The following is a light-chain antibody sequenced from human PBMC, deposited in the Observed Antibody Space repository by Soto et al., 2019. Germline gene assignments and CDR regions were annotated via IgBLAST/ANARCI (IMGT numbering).Light chain of an antibody. J-gene: IGKJ1*01. CDR3: QHYSTVWA. CDR2: DAS. V-gene: IGKV1-5*01. Sequence: DIQMTQSPSTLSASVGDRVTITCRASQSISSWLAWYQQKPGKAPKLLIYDASSLESGVPSRFSGSGSGTEFTLTISSLQPEDFATYYCQHYSTVWAFGQGTKVDIK. CDR1: QSISSW.